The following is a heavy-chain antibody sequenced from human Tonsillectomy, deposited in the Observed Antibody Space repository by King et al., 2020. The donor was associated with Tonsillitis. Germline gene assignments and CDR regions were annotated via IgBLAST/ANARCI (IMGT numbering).Heavy chain of an antibody. CDR2: INHSGST. D-gene: IGHD6-13*01. V-gene: IGHV4-34*01. J-gene: IGHJ4*02. CDR1: GGSFSGYY. Sequence: VQLQQWGAGLLKPSETLSLTCAVYGGSFSGYYWSWIRQPPGKGLEWIGEINHSGSTNYNPSLKSRVTISVDTSKNQFSLKLSSVTAADTAVYYCARVPSSSWYRGGFDYWGQETLVTVSS. CDR3: ARVPSSSWYRGGFDY.